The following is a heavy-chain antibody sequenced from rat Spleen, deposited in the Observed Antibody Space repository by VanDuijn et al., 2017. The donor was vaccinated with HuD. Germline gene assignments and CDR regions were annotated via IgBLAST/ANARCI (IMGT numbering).Heavy chain of an antibody. V-gene: IGHV5-25*01. CDR3: ARHGCYYSGDYVMDA. CDR2: ITTAGDNT. J-gene: IGHJ4*01. Sequence: EVQLVESGGGLVLPGRSTKLSCVASGFTFSNYYMAWVRQAPTKGLEWVASITTAGDNTYYRDSVKGRFTISRNNAKSTLYLQMDSLRSEDTATYYCARHGCYYSGDYVMDAWGQGASVTVSS. D-gene: IGHD1-1*01. CDR1: GFTFSNYY.